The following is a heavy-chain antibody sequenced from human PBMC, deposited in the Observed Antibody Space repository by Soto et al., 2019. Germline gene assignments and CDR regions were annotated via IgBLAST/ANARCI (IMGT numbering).Heavy chain of an antibody. CDR1: GGSFSDYY. V-gene: IGHV4-34*01. Sequence: QVHLQQWGAGLLKPSETLSLTCAVYGGSFSDYYWSWIRQSPGKGLEWIGEISHSGSTSYNPSLKSRVTISVDTSKNQLSLKLSSMTAADTAAYYCARGNWFDPWGQGTLVTVSS. CDR2: ISHSGST. J-gene: IGHJ5*02. CDR3: ARGNWFDP.